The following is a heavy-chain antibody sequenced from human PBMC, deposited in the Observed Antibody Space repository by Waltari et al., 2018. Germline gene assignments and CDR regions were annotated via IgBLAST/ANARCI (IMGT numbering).Heavy chain of an antibody. V-gene: IGHV4-59*01. CDR2: IYYSSST. CDR1: GGSISSYY. Sequence: QVQLQESGPGLVKPSEPLSLPCPVSGGSISSYYWSWFRRPRGQGLEWIGYIYYSSSTNYNPSLKSRVTISVDTSKIQFSLKLSSVTAADTAVYYCARDALCYGSGSICYYMDVWGKGTTVTVSS. D-gene: IGHD3-10*01. J-gene: IGHJ6*03. CDR3: ARDALCYGSGSICYYMDV.